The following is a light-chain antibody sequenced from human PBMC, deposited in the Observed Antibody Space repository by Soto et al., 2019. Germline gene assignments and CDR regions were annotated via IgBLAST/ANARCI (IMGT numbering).Light chain of an antibody. V-gene: IGKV3-15*01. J-gene: IGKJ2*01. Sequence: EIVMTQSPATLSVSPGERVTLSCRASQSVSSDLAWYQHKPGQAPRLLIYGASTSATTTPAGFSGSGSWTEFSLSISSLQSEDFAVYYCLQYNALPPNQYTFGRGPKLEIK. CDR2: GAS. CDR1: QSVSSD. CDR3: LQYNALPPNQYT.